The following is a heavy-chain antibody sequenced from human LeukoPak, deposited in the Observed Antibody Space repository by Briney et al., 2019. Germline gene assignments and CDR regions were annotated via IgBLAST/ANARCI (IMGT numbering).Heavy chain of an antibody. CDR1: GFTFSNAW. V-gene: IGHV3-15*01. CDR3: TTDDYDSSGYYYTTDAFDI. D-gene: IGHD3-22*01. J-gene: IGHJ3*02. CDR2: IKSKTDGGTT. Sequence: GGSLRLSCAASGFTFSNAWMSWVRQAPGKGLEWVGRIKSKTDGGTTDYAAPVKGRFTISRDDSKNTLYLQMNSLKTEDTAVYYCTTDDYDSSGYYYTTDAFDIWGQGTMVTVSS.